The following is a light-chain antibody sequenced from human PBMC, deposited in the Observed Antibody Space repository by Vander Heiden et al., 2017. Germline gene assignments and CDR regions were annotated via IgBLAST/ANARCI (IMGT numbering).Light chain of an antibody. J-gene: IGKJ4*01. Sequence: DIQMTQSPSSLSASVGDRVTITCQATHDISTYLNWYQQKPGKAPKLLIYGASKLQKGVPQRFSGSGSGTDFSFTISSLQPEDLATYYWQQDNNLLIFGGGTKVEIK. CDR3: QQDNNLLI. CDR1: HDISTY. CDR2: GAS. V-gene: IGKV1-33*01.